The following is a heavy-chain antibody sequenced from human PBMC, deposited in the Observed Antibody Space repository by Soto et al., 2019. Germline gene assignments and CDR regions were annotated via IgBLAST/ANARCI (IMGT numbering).Heavy chain of an antibody. Sequence: GGSLRLSCAASGFTFSNAWMNWVRQAPGKGLEWVGRIKSKTDGGTTDYAAPVKGRFTISRDDSKNTLYLQMNSLKTEDTAVYYCTAAPWITMVANHNAFDIWGKGTMVTVSS. CDR1: GFTFSNAW. J-gene: IGHJ3*02. CDR3: TAAPWITMVANHNAFDI. V-gene: IGHV3-15*07. CDR2: IKSKTDGGTT. D-gene: IGHD3-10*01.